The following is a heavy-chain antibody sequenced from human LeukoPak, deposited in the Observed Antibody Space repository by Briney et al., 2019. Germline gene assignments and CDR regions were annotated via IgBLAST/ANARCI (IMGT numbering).Heavy chain of an antibody. V-gene: IGHV4-30-4*08. D-gene: IGHD3-3*01. CDR1: GGSISSGDYY. Sequence: SQTLSLTCTVSGGSISSGDYYWSWIRQPPGKGLEWIGYIYYSGSTYYNPSLKSRVTISVDTSKNQFSLKLSSVTAADTAVYYCARENPRITIFGVVKDAFDIWGQGTMVTVSS. CDR2: IYYSGST. CDR3: ARENPRITIFGVVKDAFDI. J-gene: IGHJ3*02.